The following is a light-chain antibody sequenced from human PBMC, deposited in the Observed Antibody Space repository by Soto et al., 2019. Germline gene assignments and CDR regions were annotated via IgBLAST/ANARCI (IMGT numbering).Light chain of an antibody. Sequence: EIVLTQSPGTLSSSPGERSTLSCRASQSVTSSYLAWYQQKPGQAPRVLIYGASTRATGIPDRFSGSGSGTDFTLTISRLEPEDFAVYYCQQYGSSPRTFGQGTKVDIK. CDR2: GAS. J-gene: IGKJ1*01. V-gene: IGKV3-20*01. CDR1: QSVTSSY. CDR3: QQYGSSPRT.